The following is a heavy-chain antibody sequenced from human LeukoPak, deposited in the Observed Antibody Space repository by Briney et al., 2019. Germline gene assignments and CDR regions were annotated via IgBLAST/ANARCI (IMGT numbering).Heavy chain of an antibody. CDR3: ARGASRADY. CDR2: ISSSSSYI. J-gene: IGHJ4*02. Sequence: GGSLRLSCAASGFTFSYYEMNWVRQAPGKRPEWVSSISSSSSYIYYADSVKGRFTISRDNAKNSLYLQMNSLRAEDTALYYCARGASRADYWGQGTLVTVSS. V-gene: IGHV3-21*01. CDR1: GFTFSYYE.